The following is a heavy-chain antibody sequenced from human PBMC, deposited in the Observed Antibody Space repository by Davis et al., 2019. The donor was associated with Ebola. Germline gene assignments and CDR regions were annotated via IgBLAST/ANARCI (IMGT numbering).Heavy chain of an antibody. D-gene: IGHD4-23*01. CDR2: IHYSGRT. V-gene: IGHV4-31*03. J-gene: IGHJ5*01. CDR3: ARGNLPDYGGQSDS. CDR1: GGSINSGGKY. Sequence: MPSETLSLTCTVSGGSINSGGKYWNWIRQHPGKGLEWIGYIHYSGRTYYNPSLKSRVAISVDTSKNQFSLKLTSVTAADTAVYYCARGNLPDYGGQSDSWGQGSLVTVSS.